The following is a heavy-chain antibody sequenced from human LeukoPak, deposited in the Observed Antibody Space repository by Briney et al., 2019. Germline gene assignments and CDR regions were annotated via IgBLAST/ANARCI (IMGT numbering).Heavy chain of an antibody. CDR3: TRLILYNSSGYSPDYYYYYMDV. CDR2: IRSKANSYAT. D-gene: IGHD3-22*01. V-gene: IGHV3-73*01. Sequence: GGSLRLSCAASGFTFSGSAMHWFRQASGKGLEWVGRIRSKANSYATAYAASVKGRFTISRDDSKNTAYLQMNSLKTEDTAVYYCTRLILYNSSGYSPDYYYYYMDVLGKGTTVTVSS. CDR1: GFTFSGSA. J-gene: IGHJ6*03.